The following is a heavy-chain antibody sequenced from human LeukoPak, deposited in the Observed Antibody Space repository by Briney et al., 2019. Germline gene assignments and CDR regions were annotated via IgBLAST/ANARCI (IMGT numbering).Heavy chain of an antibody. D-gene: IGHD3-3*01. CDR1: AGSISSGSYY. CDR3: AGVFTQPSMYYDFWSGYGSRDAFDI. CDR2: IYTSGST. Sequence: PSETLSLTCTVSAGSISSGSYYWSWIRQPAGKGLEWIGRIYTSGSTNYNPSLKSRVTISVDTSKNQFSLKLSSVTAADTAVYYCAGVFTQPSMYYDFWSGYGSRDAFDIWGQGTMVTVSS. V-gene: IGHV4-61*02. J-gene: IGHJ3*02.